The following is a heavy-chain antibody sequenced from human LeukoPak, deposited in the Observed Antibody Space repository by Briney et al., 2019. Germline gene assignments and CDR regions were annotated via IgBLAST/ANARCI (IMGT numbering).Heavy chain of an antibody. D-gene: IGHD3-22*01. Sequence: PSETLSLTCTVSGGSISSYYWSWIRQPPGKGLERIGYIYYSGSTNYNPSLKSRVTISVDTSKNQFSLKLSSVTAADTAVYYCARWGKLDSSGYHVENWFDPWGQGTLVTVSS. CDR3: ARWGKLDSSGYHVENWFDP. CDR1: GGSISSYY. V-gene: IGHV4-59*08. CDR2: IYYSGST. J-gene: IGHJ5*02.